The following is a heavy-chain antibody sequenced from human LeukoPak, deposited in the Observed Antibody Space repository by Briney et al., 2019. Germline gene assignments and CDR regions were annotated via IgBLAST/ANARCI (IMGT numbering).Heavy chain of an antibody. V-gene: IGHV3-23*01. J-gene: IGHJ6*02. Sequence: TGGSLRLSCAASGFTFSSYAMSWVRQAPGKGLEWVSAISGSGGSTYYADSVKGRFTISRDNSKNTLYLQMNSLRAEDTAVYYCAKDHYLRNIVLVVYAIPYYGMDVWSQGTTVTVSS. CDR3: AKDHYLRNIVLVVYAIPYYGMDV. D-gene: IGHD2-8*01. CDR2: ISGSGGST. CDR1: GFTFSSYA.